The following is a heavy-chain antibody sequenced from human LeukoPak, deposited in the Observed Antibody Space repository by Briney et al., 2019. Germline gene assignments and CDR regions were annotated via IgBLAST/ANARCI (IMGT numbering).Heavy chain of an antibody. D-gene: IGHD3-16*02. CDR1: GGSFSGYY. CDR3: ARGRTTYDYVWGSYRPPDY. J-gene: IGHJ4*02. CDR2: INHRGST. Sequence: SETLSLTCAVYGGSFSGYYWNWIRQPPGKGLEWIGEINHRGSTNYNPSLKSRGTISVDTSKNQFSLKLSSVTAADTAVYYCARGRTTYDYVWGSYRPPDYWGQGTLVTVSS. V-gene: IGHV4-34*01.